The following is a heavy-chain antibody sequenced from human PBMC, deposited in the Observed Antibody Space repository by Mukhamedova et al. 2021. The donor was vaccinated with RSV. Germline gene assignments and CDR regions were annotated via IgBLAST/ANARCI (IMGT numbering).Heavy chain of an antibody. CDR2: ISSSSSYI. J-gene: IGHJ6*02. V-gene: IGHV3-21*01. CDR3: ARKVGDALLYYYYGMDV. Sequence: GKGLEWVSSISSSSSYIYYADSVKGRFTIPRDNAKNSLYLQMNSLRAEDTAVYYCARKVGDALLYYYYGMDVWGQGTTVTVSS. D-gene: IGHD4-17*01.